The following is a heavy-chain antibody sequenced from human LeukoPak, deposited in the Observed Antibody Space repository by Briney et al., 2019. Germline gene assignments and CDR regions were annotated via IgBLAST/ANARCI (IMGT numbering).Heavy chain of an antibody. CDR3: ARGQPGVAAAGNLDY. CDR2: VWSDGNNK. V-gene: IGHV3-33*08. J-gene: IGHJ4*02. D-gene: IGHD6-13*01. Sequence: GGSLRLSCAASGFTFSSYSMTWVRQAPGKGLEWVAIVWSDGNNKYYADSVEGRFTISRDTSKNTLFLQMNSLRAEDTAVYYCARGQPGVAAAGNLDYWGQGTLVTVSS. CDR1: GFTFSSYS.